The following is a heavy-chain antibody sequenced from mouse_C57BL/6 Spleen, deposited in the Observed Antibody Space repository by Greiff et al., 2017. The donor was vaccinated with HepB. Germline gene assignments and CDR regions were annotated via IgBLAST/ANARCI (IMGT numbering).Heavy chain of an antibody. CDR1: GYTFTSYW. V-gene: IGHV1-52*01. J-gene: IGHJ3*01. CDR3: ARKAYGSSYGFAY. D-gene: IGHD1-1*01. Sequence: VQLQQPGAELVRPGSSVKLSCKASGYTFTSYWMHWVKQRPIQGLEWIGNIDPSDSETHYNQKFKDKATLTVDKSSSTAYMQLSSLTSEDSAVYYGARKAYGSSYGFAYWGQGTLVTVSA. CDR2: IDPSDSET.